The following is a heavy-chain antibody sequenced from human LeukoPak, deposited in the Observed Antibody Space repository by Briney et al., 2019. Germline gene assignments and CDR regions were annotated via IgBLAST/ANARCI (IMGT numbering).Heavy chain of an antibody. V-gene: IGHV4-31*03. CDR1: GGSISSGGYY. J-gene: IGHJ5*02. CDR3: ARVTSDYVWGSYRPPSRWFDP. CDR2: IYYSGST. D-gene: IGHD3-16*02. Sequence: SETLSLTCTVSGGSISSGGYYWSWIRQHPGKGLEWIGYIYYSGSTYYNPSLKSRVTISVDTSKNQFSLKLSSVTAADTAVYYCARVTSDYVWGSYRPPSRWFDPWGQGTLVTVSS.